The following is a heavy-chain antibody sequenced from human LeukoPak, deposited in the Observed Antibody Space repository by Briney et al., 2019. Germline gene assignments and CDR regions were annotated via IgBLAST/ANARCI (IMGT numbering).Heavy chain of an antibody. J-gene: IGHJ3*02. V-gene: IGHV4-59*03. CDR2: MYHGGSP. D-gene: IGHD6-19*01. CDR3: AIRTYSSGWYGDAFDI. CDR1: AGSISSFY. Sequence: PSETLSLTCTVSAGSISSFYWSWIRQSPEKGLEWIGYMYHGGSPKYNPSLKSRVTMSIDASKKQFSLKLSSVTAADTAVYYCAIRTYSSGWYGDAFDIWGQGTMVTVSS.